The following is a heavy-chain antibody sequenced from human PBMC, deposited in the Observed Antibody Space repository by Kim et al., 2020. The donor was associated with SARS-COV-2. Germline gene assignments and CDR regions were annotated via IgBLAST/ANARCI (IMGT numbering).Heavy chain of an antibody. J-gene: IGHJ3*02. D-gene: IGHD2-2*01. V-gene: IGHV3-73*01. Sequence: GGSLRLSCAASGFTFSDSAMYWVRQASGKGLEWVGRIRSKANSYATAYDVSVKGRFIISRDDSKNTAYLQMNSLKTEDTAIYYCTRDPPYSNSCWDAFD. CDR1: GFTFSDSA. CDR3: TRDPPYSNSCWDAFD. CDR2: IRSKANSYAT.